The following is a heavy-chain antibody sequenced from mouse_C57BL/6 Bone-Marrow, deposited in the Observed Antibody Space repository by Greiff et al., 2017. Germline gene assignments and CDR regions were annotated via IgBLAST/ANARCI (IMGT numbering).Heavy chain of an antibody. CDR1: GYTFTSYW. V-gene: IGHV1-64*01. CDR3: ARSYYGQCWFAY. CDR2: IHPNSGST. D-gene: IGHD2-10*01. Sequence: QVQLQQPGAELVKPGASVKLSCKASGYTFTSYWMHWVKQRPGQGLEWIGMIHPNSGSTNSNAKFKSKATLTVDKSSSTAYMQLSSLTSEGSAVYYCARSYYGQCWFAYWGQGTLVTVSA. J-gene: IGHJ3*01.